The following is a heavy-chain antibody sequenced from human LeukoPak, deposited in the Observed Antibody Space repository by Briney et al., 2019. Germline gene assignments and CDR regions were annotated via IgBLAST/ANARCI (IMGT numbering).Heavy chain of an antibody. Sequence: SSETLSLTCAVYGGSFSGYYWSWIRQPPGKGLEWIGEINHSGSTNYNPSLKSRVTISVDTSKNQFSLKLSSVTAADTAVYYCASLATGTIDYWGQGTLVTVSS. J-gene: IGHJ4*02. V-gene: IGHV4-34*01. CDR1: GGSFSGYY. D-gene: IGHD1-1*01. CDR3: ASLATGTIDY. CDR2: INHSGST.